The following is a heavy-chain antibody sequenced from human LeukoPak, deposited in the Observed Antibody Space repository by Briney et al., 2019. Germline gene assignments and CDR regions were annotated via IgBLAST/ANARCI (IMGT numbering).Heavy chain of an antibody. CDR2: IRNNGGST. CDR1: VFTFSSYA. D-gene: IGHD2-15*01. Sequence: PGGSLRLSRSSSVFTFSSYAMHWVRQPRGRGLEYVSAIRNNGGSTYYADSVKGRFTISRDNSKNTLYLQMSSLRAEDTAVYYCVRSWYYYGTDVWGKGTTVTVSS. V-gene: IGHV3-64D*06. CDR3: VRSWYYYGTDV. J-gene: IGHJ6*04.